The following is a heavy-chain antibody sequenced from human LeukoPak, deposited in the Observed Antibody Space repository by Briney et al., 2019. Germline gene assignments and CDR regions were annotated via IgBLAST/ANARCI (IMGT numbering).Heavy chain of an antibody. D-gene: IGHD1-14*01. CDR2: IRSKANSYAT. Sequence: PGGSLKLSCAASGFTFSGSAMHWVRQASGKGLEWVGRIRSKANSYATAYAASVKGRFTISRDDSKNTAYLQMNSLKTEDTAVYYYTRRINHHYYYGMDVWGQGTTVTVSS. CDR1: GFTFSGSA. V-gene: IGHV3-73*01. J-gene: IGHJ6*02. CDR3: TRRINHHYYYGMDV.